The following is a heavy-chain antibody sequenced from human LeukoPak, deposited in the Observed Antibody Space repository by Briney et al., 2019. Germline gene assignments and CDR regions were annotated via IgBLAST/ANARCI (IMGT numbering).Heavy chain of an antibody. CDR3: AKDFWSGYYPNY. J-gene: IGHJ4*02. Sequence: PGGSLRLSCAASGFTFSNYAMNWVRQAPGKGLEWVSAISGSGGSTYYADSVKGRFTISRDNSKNTLYLQMNSLRAEDTAVYYCAKDFWSGYYPNYWGQGTLVTVSS. CDR2: ISGSGGST. V-gene: IGHV3-23*01. D-gene: IGHD3-3*01. CDR1: GFTFSNYA.